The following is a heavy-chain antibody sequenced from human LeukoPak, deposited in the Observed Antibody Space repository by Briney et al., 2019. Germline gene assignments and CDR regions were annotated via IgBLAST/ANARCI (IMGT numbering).Heavy chain of an antibody. CDR1: GFTLSSYA. J-gene: IGHJ1*01. D-gene: IGHD3-9*01. CDR3: ARGERQYDILTGYYSVGYFQH. CDR2: ISVSGNT. V-gene: IGHV3-23*01. Sequence: GGSLRLSCAASGFTLSSYAMSWVRQGPGKGLEWVSAISVSGNTYHADSVKGRFTISRDSSKNTLYLQMNSLRAEDTAVYYCARGERQYDILTGYYSVGYFQHWGQGTLVTVSS.